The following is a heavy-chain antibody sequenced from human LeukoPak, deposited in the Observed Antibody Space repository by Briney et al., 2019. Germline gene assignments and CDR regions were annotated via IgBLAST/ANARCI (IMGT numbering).Heavy chain of an antibody. Sequence: PEASVTVSCKASSYTFTSYGISWVRQAPGQGLEWMGWISAYNGNTKYAQRLQGRVTMTTDTSTSTAYMELRSLRSDDTAVYYCARGFPPRRSYDSSGYYSYYFDYWGQGTLVTVSS. CDR3: ARGFPPRRSYDSSGYYSYYFDY. CDR1: SYTFTSYG. J-gene: IGHJ4*02. D-gene: IGHD3-22*01. V-gene: IGHV1-18*01. CDR2: ISAYNGNT.